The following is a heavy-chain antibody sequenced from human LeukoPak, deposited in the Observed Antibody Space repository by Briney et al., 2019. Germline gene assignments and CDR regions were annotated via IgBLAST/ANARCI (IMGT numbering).Heavy chain of an antibody. CDR2: INHSGST. V-gene: IGHV4-34*01. J-gene: IGHJ3*02. CDR3: ARNGEMATIGDAFDI. CDR1: GGSFSGYY. D-gene: IGHD5-24*01. Sequence: PSETLSLTCAVYGGSFSGYYWSWIRQPPGKGLEWIGEINHSGSTNYNPSLKSRVTISVDTSKNQFSLKLSSVTAADTAVYYCARNGEMATIGDAFDIWGQGTMVTVSS.